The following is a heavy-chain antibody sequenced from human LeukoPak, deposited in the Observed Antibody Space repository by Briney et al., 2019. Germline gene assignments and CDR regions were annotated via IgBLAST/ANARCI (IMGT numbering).Heavy chain of an antibody. CDR3: ARSETTVTYFDY. D-gene: IGHD4-17*01. CDR1: GGSFSGYY. CDR2: INHSGST. J-gene: IGHJ4*02. V-gene: IGHV4-34*01. Sequence: SETLSLTCAVYGGSFSGYYWSWNRQPPGKGLEWIGEINHSGSTNYNPSLKSRVTISVDTSKNQFSLKLSSVTAADTAVYYCARSETTVTYFDYWGQGTLVTVSS.